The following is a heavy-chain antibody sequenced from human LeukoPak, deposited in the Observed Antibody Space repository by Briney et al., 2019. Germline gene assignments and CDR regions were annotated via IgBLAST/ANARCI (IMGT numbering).Heavy chain of an antibody. J-gene: IGHJ5*02. V-gene: IGHV5-51*01. Sequence: GESLKISCKGSGNTFTNYWIGWVRQLPGKGLEWMGIIYPGDSETRYSPSFQGQVTISADKSISTAYLQWSSLKASDTAMYYCARVDTAMENWFDPWGQGTLVTVSS. CDR3: ARVDTAMENWFDP. CDR2: IYPGDSET. CDR1: GNTFTNYW. D-gene: IGHD5-18*01.